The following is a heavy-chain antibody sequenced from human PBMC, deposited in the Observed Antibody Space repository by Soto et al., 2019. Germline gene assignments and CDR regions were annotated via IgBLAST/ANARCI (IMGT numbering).Heavy chain of an antibody. CDR2: IIPIFGTA. CDR3: ASRRGYSGYEADYYYYGMDV. J-gene: IGHJ6*02. CDR1: GGTFSSYA. V-gene: IGHV1-69*01. D-gene: IGHD5-12*01. Sequence: QVQLVQSGAEVKKPGSSVKVSCKASGGTFSSYAISWVRQAPGQGLEWMGGIIPIFGTANYAQKFQGRVTITADESASTHYMELSRLRSEDTAVYYCASRRGYSGYEADYYYYGMDVWGQGTTVTVSS.